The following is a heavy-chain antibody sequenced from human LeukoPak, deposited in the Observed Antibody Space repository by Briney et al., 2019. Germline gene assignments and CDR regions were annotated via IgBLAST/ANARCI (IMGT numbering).Heavy chain of an antibody. CDR3: LGGPS. CDR2: LTHGGDT. J-gene: IGHJ5*02. CDR1: GFTFSSYA. Sequence: GGSLRLSCAASGFTFSSYAMSWVRQAPGKGPEWVSLLTHGGDTYYVDSVKGRFTISRDISKNTLYLQMNNLRAEDSAVYYCLGGPSWGQGTLVTVSS. V-gene: IGHV3-66*01.